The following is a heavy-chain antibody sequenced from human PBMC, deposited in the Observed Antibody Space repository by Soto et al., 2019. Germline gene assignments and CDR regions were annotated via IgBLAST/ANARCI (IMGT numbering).Heavy chain of an antibody. V-gene: IGHV4-39*01. D-gene: IGHD2-21*02. Sequence: TSETLSLTCTVSGGSISSNSYYSWGWIRQPPGKGLVWIGSMYYSGSTYFNPSLKSRVTISVDTSKNQFSLKLSSVTAADTAVFYCARVVTDAFDIWGQGTLVTVSS. J-gene: IGHJ3*02. CDR3: ARVVTDAFDI. CDR2: MYYSGST. CDR1: GGSISSNSYY.